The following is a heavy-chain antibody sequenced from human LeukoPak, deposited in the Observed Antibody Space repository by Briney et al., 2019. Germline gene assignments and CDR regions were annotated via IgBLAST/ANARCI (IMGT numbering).Heavy chain of an antibody. CDR1: GGTFSSYA. D-gene: IGHD5-18*01. J-gene: IGHJ5*02. V-gene: IGHV1-69*04. CDR3: AREPSGYSYGYGWFDP. Sequence: SVKVSCKASGGTFSSYAISWVRQAPGQGLEWMGRIIPILGIANYAQKFQGRVTITADKSTSTAYMELSSLRSEDMAVYYCAREPSGYSYGYGWFDPWGQGTLVTVSS. CDR2: IIPILGIA.